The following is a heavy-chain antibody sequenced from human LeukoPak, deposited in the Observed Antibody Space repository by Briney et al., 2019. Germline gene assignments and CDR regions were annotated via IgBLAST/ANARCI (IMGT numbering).Heavy chain of an antibody. J-gene: IGHJ4*02. D-gene: IGHD6-19*01. CDR3: VKDDGWFHLAQ. V-gene: IGHV3-7*03. CDR1: GFYFRDHW. Sequence: GGSLRLSCAASGFYFRDHWMDWVRQAPGKGLEWVGHIKTDGSETYYLDSLKGRISISRDNTNNALYLQMNGLRVEDTAIYYCVKDDGWFHLAQWGQGTLVTVSS. CDR2: IKTDGSET.